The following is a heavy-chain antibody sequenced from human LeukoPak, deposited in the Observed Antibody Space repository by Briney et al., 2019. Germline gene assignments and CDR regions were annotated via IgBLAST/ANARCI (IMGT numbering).Heavy chain of an antibody. CDR3: ATVSSRMVRGGLSFDY. V-gene: IGHV1-24*01. D-gene: IGHD3-10*01. Sequence: GASVKVSCKVSGYTLTELCMHWVLQAPGKGLEWMGGFDPEDGETIYAQKFQGRVTMTEDTSTDTAYMELSSLRSEDTAVYYCATVSSRMVRGGLSFDYWGQGTLVTVSS. CDR2: FDPEDGET. CDR1: GYTLTELC. J-gene: IGHJ4*02.